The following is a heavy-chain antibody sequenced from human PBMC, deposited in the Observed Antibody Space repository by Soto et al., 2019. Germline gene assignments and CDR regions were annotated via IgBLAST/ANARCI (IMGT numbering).Heavy chain of an antibody. CDR3: ASDQQLVIQDYYYGMDV. D-gene: IGHD6-13*01. Sequence: SVKVSCKASGGTFSSYAISWVRQAPGQGLEWMGGIIPIFGTANYAQKFQGRVTITADESASTAYMELSSLRSEDTAVYYCASDQQLVIQDYYYGMDVWGQGTTVTVSS. V-gene: IGHV1-69*13. CDR1: GGTFSSYA. J-gene: IGHJ6*02. CDR2: IIPIFGTA.